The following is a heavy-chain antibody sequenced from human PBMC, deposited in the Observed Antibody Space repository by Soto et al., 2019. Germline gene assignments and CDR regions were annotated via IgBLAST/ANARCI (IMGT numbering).Heavy chain of an antibody. CDR1: GGSVSGYY. CDR3: ARGRVAAAGTADY. D-gene: IGHD6-13*01. J-gene: IGHJ4*02. CDR2: INHSGST. V-gene: IGHV4-34*01. Sequence: SETLSLTCAVYGGSVSGYYWSWIRQPPGKGLEWIGEINHSGSTNYNPSLKSRVTISVDTSKNQFSLKLSSVTAADTAVYYCARGRVAAAGTADYWGQGTLVTVSS.